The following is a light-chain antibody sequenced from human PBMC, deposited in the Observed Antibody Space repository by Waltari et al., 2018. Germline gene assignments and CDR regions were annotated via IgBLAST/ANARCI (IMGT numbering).Light chain of an antibody. V-gene: IGKV3-11*01. J-gene: IGKJ4*01. CDR3: QQRSNRPLT. CDR2: DAS. CDR1: QSVGCY. Sequence: ELVLTQSPAPLSMSPRERATPSCRASQSVGCYLAWYQQKPGQAPRLLIDDASNRATGIPARFSGSGSGTDFTLTISSLEPEDFAICYCQQRSNRPLTFGGGTKVEIK.